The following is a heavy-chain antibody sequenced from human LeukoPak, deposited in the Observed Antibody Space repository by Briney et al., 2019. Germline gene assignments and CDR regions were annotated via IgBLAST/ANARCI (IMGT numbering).Heavy chain of an antibody. J-gene: IGHJ5*02. CDR2: IIPIFGTA. Sequence: SVKVSCKASGGTFSSYAISWVRQAPGQGLEWMGGIIPIFGTANYAQKFQGRVTITTDESTSTAYMELSSLRSEDTAVYYCARGLDISTGYSPNWFDPWGQGTLVTVSS. D-gene: IGHD3-9*01. CDR1: GGTFSSYA. CDR3: ARGLDISTGYSPNWFDP. V-gene: IGHV1-69*05.